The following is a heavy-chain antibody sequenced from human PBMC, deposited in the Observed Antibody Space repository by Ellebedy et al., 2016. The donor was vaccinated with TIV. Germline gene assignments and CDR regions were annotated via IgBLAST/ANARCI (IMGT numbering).Heavy chain of an antibody. CDR2: IYPGDSEA. CDR3: ARESVDNYYYYYHMDV. J-gene: IGHJ6*02. Sequence: GESLKISXKGSGYSFTSYWIGWVRQMPGKGLEWMGIIYPGDSEARYNPSFQGQVTISADRSVSTAYLQWSSLKASDTAIYYCARESVDNYYYYYHMDVWGQGTTVTVSS. V-gene: IGHV5-51*01. CDR1: GYSFTSYW. D-gene: IGHD1-14*01.